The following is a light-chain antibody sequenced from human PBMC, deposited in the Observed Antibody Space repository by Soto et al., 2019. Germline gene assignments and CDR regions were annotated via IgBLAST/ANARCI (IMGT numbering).Light chain of an antibody. CDR3: QQYNKWPPIT. CDR1: QSVSGN. Sequence: EIVMTQSPATLSVSPGERATLSCRASQSVSGNLAWYQQKPGQAPRLLIYGASTRATGIPARFSGSGSGTEFTLTISSLQTEDFAVYYCQQYNKWPPITFGQGTKLEIK. J-gene: IGKJ2*01. V-gene: IGKV3-15*01. CDR2: GAS.